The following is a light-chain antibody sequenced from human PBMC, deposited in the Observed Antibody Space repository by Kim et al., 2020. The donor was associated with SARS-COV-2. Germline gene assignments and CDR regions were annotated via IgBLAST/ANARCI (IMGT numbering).Light chain of an antibody. CDR3: ASLTSSSAYV. Sequence: GQSITLSCAGTSGDVGGYNYVSWYQQHPGKAPKLIIYDVSKRPSGVSNRFSGSKSANTASLTISGLLAEDEAHYYCASLTSSSAYVFGTGTKVTVL. V-gene: IGLV2-14*04. CDR2: DVS. J-gene: IGLJ1*01. CDR1: SGDVGGYNY.